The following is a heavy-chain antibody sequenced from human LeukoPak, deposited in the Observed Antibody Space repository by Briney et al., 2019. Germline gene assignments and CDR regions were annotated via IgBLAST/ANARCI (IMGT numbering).Heavy chain of an antibody. D-gene: IGHD4-17*01. V-gene: IGHV3-23*01. CDR1: DFSFITYA. Sequence: GGSLRLSCAASDFSFITYAMSWVRQAPGKGLEWVSTITGRGDATYYADSVKGRFTISRDNSKNTLYLQMNSLRADDTAVYYCAKEWGVDYGLRYWGQGTLVTVSS. J-gene: IGHJ4*02. CDR3: AKEWGVDYGLRY. CDR2: ITGRGDAT.